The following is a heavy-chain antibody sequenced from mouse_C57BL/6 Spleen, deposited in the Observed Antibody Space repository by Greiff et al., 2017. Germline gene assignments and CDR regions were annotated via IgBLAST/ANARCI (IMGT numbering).Heavy chain of an antibody. J-gene: IGHJ1*03. Sequence: VQLQQPGAELVRPGTSVKLSCKASGYTFTSYWMHWVKQRPGQGLEWIGVIDPSDSYTNYNQKFKGKATLTVDTSSSTAYMQLSSLTSEDSAVYYCARPPDYYGSSYWYFDVWGTGTTVTVSS. CDR1: GYTFTSYW. D-gene: IGHD1-1*01. CDR2: IDPSDSYT. V-gene: IGHV1-59*01. CDR3: ARPPDYYGSSYWYFDV.